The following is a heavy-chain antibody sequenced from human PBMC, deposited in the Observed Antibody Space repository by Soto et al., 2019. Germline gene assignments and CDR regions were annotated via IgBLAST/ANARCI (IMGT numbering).Heavy chain of an antibody. Sequence: QVQLVQSGAEVKKPGASVKVSCKASGYTFTGSYMHWVRHAPGQGLEWMGWVNPNTGGTNYAQKFHGRVTMTRDTSISTAYMELSRLRYDDTAVFYCARGGYSSSSPSDYWGKGALVTVSS. CDR2: VNPNTGGT. V-gene: IGHV1-2*02. D-gene: IGHD6-6*01. J-gene: IGHJ4*02. CDR1: GYTFTGSY. CDR3: ARGGYSSSSPSDY.